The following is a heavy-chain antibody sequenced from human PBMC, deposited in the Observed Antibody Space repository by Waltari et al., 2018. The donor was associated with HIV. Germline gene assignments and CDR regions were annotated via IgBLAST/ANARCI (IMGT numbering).Heavy chain of an antibody. CDR1: GYSFNSYW. CDR2: IDPSDSYT. D-gene: IGHD3-10*01. CDR3: AKLRSGSYDWFDP. Sequence: EVPFVQSGAEVTRHGASLRIPCTGPGYSFNSYWICWVRQIPGKGLEWMGRIDPSDSYTNDSPSFQGHVTISADKSISTAYLQWSSLKASDTAMDYCAKLRSGSYDWFDPWGQGTLVTVSS. V-gene: IGHV5-10-1*01. J-gene: IGHJ5*02.